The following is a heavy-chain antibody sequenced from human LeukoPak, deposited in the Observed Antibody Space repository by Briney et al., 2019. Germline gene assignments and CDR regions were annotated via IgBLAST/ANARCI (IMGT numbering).Heavy chain of an antibody. CDR1: GYAFTSYD. D-gene: IGHD3-9*01. J-gene: IGHJ3*02. CDR3: ARVYYDILTGPTDAFDI. CDR2: MNPNSGNT. V-gene: IGHV1-8*03. Sequence: ASVKVSCKASGYAFTSYDINWVRRATGQGLECMGWMNPNSGNTGYAQKFQGRVTITRNTSISTAYMELSSLRSEDTAVYYCARVYYDILTGPTDAFDIWGQGTMVTVSS.